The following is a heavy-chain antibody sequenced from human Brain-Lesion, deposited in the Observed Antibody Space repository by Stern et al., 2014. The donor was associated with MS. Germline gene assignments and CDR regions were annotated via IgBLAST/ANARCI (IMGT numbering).Heavy chain of an antibody. V-gene: IGHV1-24*01. J-gene: IGHJ4*02. CDR3: ATLSPGAGGNYYRHFDY. Sequence: VQLVQSGAEVKKPGASVKVSCKVSGYTLTELSMNWVRQAPRKGLEWMGGFDPEDGETIYAQKFQGRFTRTEDTSTDTAYMELSSLRSEDTAVYYCATLSPGAGGNYYRHFDYWGQGTLVTVSS. CDR1: GYTLTELS. CDR2: FDPEDGET. D-gene: IGHD1-26*01.